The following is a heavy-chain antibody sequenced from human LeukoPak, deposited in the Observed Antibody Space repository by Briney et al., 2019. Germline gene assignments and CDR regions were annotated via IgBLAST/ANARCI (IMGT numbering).Heavy chain of an antibody. V-gene: IGHV3-23*01. J-gene: IGHJ4*02. Sequence: GGSLRLSCAASGLTFSSYAMSWVRQAPGKGLEWVSTISGSGGSTYYADSVKGRFTISRDNSKNTLYLQMNSLRAEDTAVYYCAKDLALQAGYYFDYWGQGTLVTVSS. CDR2: ISGSGGST. D-gene: IGHD6-13*01. CDR3: AKDLALQAGYYFDY. CDR1: GLTFSSYA.